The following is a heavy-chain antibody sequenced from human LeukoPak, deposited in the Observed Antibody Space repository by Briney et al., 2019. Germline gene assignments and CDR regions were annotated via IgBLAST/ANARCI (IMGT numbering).Heavy chain of an antibody. CDR1: GFTFSSYG. J-gene: IGHJ3*02. D-gene: IGHD3-10*01. CDR3: GRGISGAFDI. Sequence: GGSLRLSCAASGFTFSSYGMHWVRQVAGKGLEWVSDIGTAGDTYYAGSVKGRFTISRENTKNSLYLQMNSLRVGDTAVYYCGRGISGAFDICGQGTMVTVSS. CDR2: IGTAGDT. V-gene: IGHV3-13*04.